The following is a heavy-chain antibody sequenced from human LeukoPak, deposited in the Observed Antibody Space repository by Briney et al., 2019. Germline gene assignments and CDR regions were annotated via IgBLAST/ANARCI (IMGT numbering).Heavy chain of an antibody. J-gene: IGHJ4*02. D-gene: IGHD6-13*01. V-gene: IGHV3-74*01. CDR2: INSDGSST. CDR1: GFTFSSYW. CDR3: ARDWGIAAAGNFFRLFDY. Sequence: GGSLRLSCAASGFTFSSYWMHWVRQVPGKGLVWVSRINSDGSSTTYADSVKGRFTISRDNAKNSLYLQMNSLRAEDTAVYYCARDWGIAAAGNFFRLFDYWGQGTLVTVSS.